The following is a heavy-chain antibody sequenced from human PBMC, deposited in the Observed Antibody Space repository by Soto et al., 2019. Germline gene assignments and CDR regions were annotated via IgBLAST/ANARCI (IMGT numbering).Heavy chain of an antibody. J-gene: IGHJ4*02. CDR2: ISGSGGST. V-gene: IGHV3-23*01. Sequence: GGSLRLSCAASGFTFSSYAMSWVRQAPGKGLEWVSLISGSGGSTYYADSVKGRFTISRDDSKNTAYLQMNSLKTEDTAVYYCTRPALGSYHPSADYWGQGTLVTVSS. CDR3: TRPALGSYHPSADY. D-gene: IGHD1-26*01. CDR1: GFTFSSYA.